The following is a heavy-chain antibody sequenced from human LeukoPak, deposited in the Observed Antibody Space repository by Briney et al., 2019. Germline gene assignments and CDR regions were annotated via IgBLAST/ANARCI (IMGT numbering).Heavy chain of an antibody. V-gene: IGHV4-34*01. D-gene: IGHD1-14*01. J-gene: IGHJ3*02. CDR3: ARKIPVWAFDI. Sequence: SETLSLTCAVYGGSFSGYYWSWIRQPPGKGLEWIGEINHSGSTNYNPSLMSRVTISVDTSKNQFSLKLSSVTAADTAVYYCARKIPVWAFDIWGQGTMVTVSS. CDR2: INHSGST. CDR1: GGSFSGYY.